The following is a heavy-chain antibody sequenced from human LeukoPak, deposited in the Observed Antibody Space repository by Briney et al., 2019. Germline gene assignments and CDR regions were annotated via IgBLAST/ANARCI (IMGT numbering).Heavy chain of an antibody. D-gene: IGHD3-22*01. J-gene: IGHJ4*02. CDR2: ISSSSSYI. V-gene: IGHV3-21*04. CDR3: ARDDGLYYYDSSGYYLDY. CDR1: GFTFSSYS. Sequence: AGGSLRLSCAASGFTFSSYSMNWVRQAPGKGLEWVSSISSSSSYIYYADSVKGRFTISRDNAKNSLYLQMNSLRAEDTAVYYCARDDGLYYYDSSGYYLDYWGQGTLVTVSS.